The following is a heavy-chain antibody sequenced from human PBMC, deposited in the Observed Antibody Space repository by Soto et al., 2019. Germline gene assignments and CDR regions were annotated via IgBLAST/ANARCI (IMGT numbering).Heavy chain of an antibody. CDR1: GGSISSYY. Sequence: SETLSLTCTVSGGSISSYYWSWIRQPPGKGLEWIGYIYYSGSTNYNPSLKSRVTISVDTSKNQFSLKLSSVTAADTAVYYCAILGVVYYDILTGYYSGGYFDYWGQGTLVTVSS. CDR2: IYYSGST. V-gene: IGHV4-59*08. D-gene: IGHD3-9*01. J-gene: IGHJ4*02. CDR3: AILGVVYYDILTGYYSGGYFDY.